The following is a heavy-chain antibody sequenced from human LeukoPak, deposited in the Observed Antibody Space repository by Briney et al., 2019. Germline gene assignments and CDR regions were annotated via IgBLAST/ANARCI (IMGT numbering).Heavy chain of an antibody. Sequence: SETLSLTCTVSGGSISSGDYYWSWIRQPPGKGLEWIGYIYYSGSTYYNPSLKNRVTISVDTSKNQFSLKLSSVTAADTAVYYCARGDNYVVAAIGAFDIWGQGTMVTVSS. CDR2: IYYSGST. CDR1: GGSISSGDYY. CDR3: ARGDNYVVAAIGAFDI. J-gene: IGHJ3*02. V-gene: IGHV4-30-4*01. D-gene: IGHD2-15*01.